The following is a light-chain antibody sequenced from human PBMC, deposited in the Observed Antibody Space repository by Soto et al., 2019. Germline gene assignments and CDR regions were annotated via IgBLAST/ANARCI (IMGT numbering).Light chain of an antibody. CDR3: QQYDNLLAPT. CDR2: DAS. J-gene: IGKJ4*01. V-gene: IGKV1-33*01. Sequence: DIQMTQSPSSLSASVGDRVTITCQASQDISSYLNWFQQKPGKAPNLLIFDASKLQTGVPSRFSGSGSGTDLSFPISGLQPEDIATYYYQQYDNLLAPTFGGGTRVDI. CDR1: QDISSY.